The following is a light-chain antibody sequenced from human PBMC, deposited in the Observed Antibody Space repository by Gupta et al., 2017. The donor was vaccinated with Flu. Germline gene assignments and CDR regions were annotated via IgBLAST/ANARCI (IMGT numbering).Light chain of an antibody. CDR3: QQSSSFPLT. CDR2: AAS. V-gene: IGKV1-39*01. CDR1: QSMHVF. Sequence: PSSLAASVGDSVTITCRASQSMHVFLNRYQNRSGKAPQLRIYAASTLQSGVRSRVSGSGYGTDCTLTISPLEAEDSASYYCQQSSSFPLTFGQGTRVEIK. J-gene: IGKJ1*01.